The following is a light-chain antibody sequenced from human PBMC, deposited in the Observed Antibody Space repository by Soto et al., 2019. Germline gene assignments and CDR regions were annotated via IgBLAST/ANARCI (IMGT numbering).Light chain of an antibody. CDR1: QSVSSSY. CDR2: GAS. J-gene: IGKJ5*01. CDR3: QQYGSSPPIT. Sequence: ELVLTQSPGTLSLSPGARATLSCRASQSVSSSYLAWYQQKPGQAPRLIIYGASSRATGIPDRFSGIGSGTDFTLTISRLEPEDFAVYYCQQYGSSPPITFGQGTRLEIK. V-gene: IGKV3-20*01.